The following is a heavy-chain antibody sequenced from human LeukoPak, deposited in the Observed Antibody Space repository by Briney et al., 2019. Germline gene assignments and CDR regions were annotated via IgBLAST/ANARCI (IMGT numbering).Heavy chain of an antibody. CDR1: GGTFSSYA. CDR2: IIPIFGTA. CDR3: ARVHARDYYYYYYMDV. V-gene: IGHV1-69*05. Sequence: ASVKVSCKASGGTFSSYAISWVRQALGQGLEWMGGIIPIFGTANYAQKFQGRVTITTDESTSTAYMELSSLRSEDTAVYYCARVHARDYYYYYYMDVWGKGTTVTVSS. J-gene: IGHJ6*03.